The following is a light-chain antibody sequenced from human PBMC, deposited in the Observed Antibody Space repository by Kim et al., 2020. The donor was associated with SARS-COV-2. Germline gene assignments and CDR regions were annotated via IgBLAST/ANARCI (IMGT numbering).Light chain of an antibody. V-gene: IGKV1-5*01. J-gene: IGKJ1*01. CDR1: QSISRW. CDR3: QQYNSYSPWT. Sequence: SVVESVHIPCRASQSISRWLAWYQQKQGKAPQLLIYDASSLESRVPSRFSGSGADIEFTLPISSLQPDDFATYFCQQYNSYSPWTFGQGTKVDIK. CDR2: DAS.